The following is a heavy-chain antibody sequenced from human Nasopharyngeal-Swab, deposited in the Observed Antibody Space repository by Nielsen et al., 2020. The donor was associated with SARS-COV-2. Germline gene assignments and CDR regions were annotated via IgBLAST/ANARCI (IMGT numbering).Heavy chain of an antibody. CDR3: ARSLGESWTYYFDN. CDR1: GCSVSSVNHY. J-gene: IGHJ4*02. V-gene: IGHV4-61*01. CDR2: LSYSGST. Sequence: SETLPLTCSFSGCSVSSVNHYWNCIRQPPGTGLELLGYLSYSGSTNYNPSLKSRVSMSVDTSKNQFSLKLTYVTAADTAVYYCARSLGESWTYYFDNWGQGIMVTVSS. D-gene: IGHD3-16*01.